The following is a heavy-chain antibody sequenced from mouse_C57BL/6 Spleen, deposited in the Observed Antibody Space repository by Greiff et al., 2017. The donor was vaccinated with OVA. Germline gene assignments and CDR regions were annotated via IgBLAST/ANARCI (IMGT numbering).Heavy chain of an antibody. CDR1: GYSFTSYY. V-gene: IGHV1-66*01. J-gene: IGHJ2*01. D-gene: IGHD2-4*01. Sequence: VQLQQSGPELVKPGASVKISCKASGYSFTSYYIHWVKQRPGQGLEWIGWIYPGSGNTKYNEKFKGKATLTADTSSSTAYMQLSSLTSADSAVYYSASPYDYDPFDYWGQGTTLTVSS. CDR2: IYPGSGNT. CDR3: ASPYDYDPFDY.